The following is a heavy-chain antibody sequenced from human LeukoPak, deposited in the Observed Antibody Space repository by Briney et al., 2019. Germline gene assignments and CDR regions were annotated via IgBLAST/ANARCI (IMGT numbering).Heavy chain of an antibody. CDR2: ISSSGFTI. CDR1: GFTFSDYY. J-gene: IGHJ6*03. CDR3: ARGAKFYYYYMDV. D-gene: IGHD3-16*01. V-gene: IGHV3-11*01. Sequence: GSLRLSCAASGFTFSDYYMSWIRQAPGKGLECVSYISSSGFTIYYADSVKGRFTISRDNAKNSLYLQMNSLRAEDTAVYYCARGAKFYYYYMDVWGKGTTVTVSS.